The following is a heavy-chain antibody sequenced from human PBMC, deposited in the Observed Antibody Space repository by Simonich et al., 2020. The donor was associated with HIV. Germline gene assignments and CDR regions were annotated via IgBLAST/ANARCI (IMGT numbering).Heavy chain of an antibody. CDR1: GYTFTGYY. CDR3: ARERGSSSWEAFDI. D-gene: IGHD6-13*01. J-gene: IGHJ3*02. V-gene: IGHV1-2*02. Sequence: QVQLVQSGAEVKKPGASVKVSCKASGYTFTGYYMHWVRQAPGQWLGWMGWLNPNSGGTNYAQKFQGRVTMTRDTSISTAYMELSRLRSDDTAVYYCARERGSSSWEAFDIWGQGTMVTVSS. CDR2: LNPNSGGT.